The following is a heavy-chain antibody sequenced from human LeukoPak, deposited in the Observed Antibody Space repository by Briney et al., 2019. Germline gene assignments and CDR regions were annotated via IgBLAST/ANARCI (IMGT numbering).Heavy chain of an antibody. V-gene: IGHV1-18*01. J-gene: IGHJ6*02. CDR2: ISAYNGNT. CDR3: ARESYCSSTSCYSDYYYYGMDV. Sequence: ASVKVSCKASGYTFTSYGISWVRQAPGQGLEWMGWISAYNGNTNYAQKLQGRVTMTTDTSTSTAYMELRSLRSDDTAVYYCARESYCSSTSCYSDYYYYGMDVWGQGTTVAVSS. CDR1: GYTFTSYG. D-gene: IGHD2-2*01.